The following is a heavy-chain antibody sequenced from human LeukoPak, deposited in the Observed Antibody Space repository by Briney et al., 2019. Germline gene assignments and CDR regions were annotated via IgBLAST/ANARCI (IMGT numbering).Heavy chain of an antibody. J-gene: IGHJ5*02. CDR2: ISGSGGST. CDR3: ARGGTCSTTSCRGQNWFDP. D-gene: IGHD2-2*01. V-gene: IGHV3-23*01. CDR1: GFSFSSYA. Sequence: GGSLRLSCAASGFSFSSYAMSWVRQAPGKGLEWVSAISGSGGSTYYADSVKGRFTISRDNAKNSLYLQMNSLRVEDTAVYYCARGGTCSTTSCRGQNWFDPWGQGTLVTVSS.